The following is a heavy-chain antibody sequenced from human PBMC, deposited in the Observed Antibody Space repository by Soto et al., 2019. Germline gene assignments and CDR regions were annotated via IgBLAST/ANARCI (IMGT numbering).Heavy chain of an antibody. D-gene: IGHD2-15*01. CDR3: ARHSRWYPGVQFEH. V-gene: IGHV4-39*01. CDR1: GDSIGSGESY. CDR2: ISHSGIT. Sequence: QLHLQESGPGLVKPSETLSLSCSLSGDSIGSGESYWAWIRQSPGKGLEWIGSISHSGITDYNPSLKRRVTIYLETSKNQFSLSSTSLSASDPTVYNCARHSRWYPGVQFEHWGQGTLITVSS. J-gene: IGHJ4*02.